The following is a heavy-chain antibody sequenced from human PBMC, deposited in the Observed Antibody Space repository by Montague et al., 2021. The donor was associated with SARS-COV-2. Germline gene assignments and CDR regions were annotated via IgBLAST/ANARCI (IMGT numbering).Heavy chain of an antibody. J-gene: IGHJ6*02. Sequence: TLSLTCAVSGGSISSGGYSWNWIRQPPGKGLEWTGYIYHSGSTYYXXXRKSRVTISLDSSKNQFSLNLTSVTAADTAVYYCARGSMVRGGKVYYGVDVWGQGTTVTVSS. V-gene: IGHV4-30-2*01. CDR1: GGSISSGGYS. CDR2: IYHSGST. D-gene: IGHD3-10*01. CDR3: ARGSMVRGGKVYYGVDV.